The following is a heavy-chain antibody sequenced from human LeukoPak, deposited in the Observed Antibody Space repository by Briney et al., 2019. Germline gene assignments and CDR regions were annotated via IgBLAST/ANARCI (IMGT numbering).Heavy chain of an antibody. CDR2: INPNSGGT. CDR3: ATREVRSETSQKRGRGHSKGDY. Sequence: ASVKVSCKASGYTFTGYYMHWVRQAPGQGLEWMGWINPNSGGTNYAQKFQGRVTMTRDTSISTAYMELSRLRSDDTAVYYCATREVRSETSQKRGRGHSKGDYWGQGTLVTVSS. D-gene: IGHD1/OR15-1a*01. CDR1: GYTFTGYY. V-gene: IGHV1-2*02. J-gene: IGHJ4*02.